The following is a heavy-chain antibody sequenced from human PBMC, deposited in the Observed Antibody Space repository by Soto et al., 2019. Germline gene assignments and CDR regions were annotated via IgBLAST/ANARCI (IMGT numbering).Heavy chain of an antibody. CDR1: GFSFSSYS. V-gene: IGHV3-21*01. CDR3: ARGYTGYCSGGTCYWFDP. CDR2: ISSSASNI. D-gene: IGHD2-15*01. J-gene: IGHJ5*02. Sequence: EVQLVESGGGLVKPGGSLRLSCAASGFSFSSYSMNWVRQAPGKGLEWVSSISSSASNINYADSVKGRFTISRDNAKKSLYLQMNGLSAEDTAVYYCARGYTGYCSGGTCYWFDPWGQGTLVTVSS.